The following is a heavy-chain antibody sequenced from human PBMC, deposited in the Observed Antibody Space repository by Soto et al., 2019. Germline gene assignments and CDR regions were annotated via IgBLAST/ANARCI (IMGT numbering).Heavy chain of an antibody. D-gene: IGHD4-17*01. CDR3: ARGPSYSDSYFDH. J-gene: IGHJ4*02. CDR1: EFTFSNYA. V-gene: IGHV3-30*03. CDR2: ISYDGNNK. Sequence: GGSLRFSCAASEFTFSNYAMHWVRQAPGKGLQWLAVISYDGNNKYYADSVEGRFTISRDNSKNTVYLQMNSLRLEDTAVYYCARGPSYSDSYFDHWGQGTLVTVSS.